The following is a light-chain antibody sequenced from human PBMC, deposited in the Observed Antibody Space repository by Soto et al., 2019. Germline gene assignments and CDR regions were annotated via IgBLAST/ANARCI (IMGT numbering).Light chain of an antibody. CDR1: QSISTD. Sequence: EIVMTQYPATLSVSPGERATLSCRASQSISTDLAWYQQTPGQAPRLLIYYPSTRATGIPDRFSGSGSGTEFTLTISSLQSEDFAVYYCQQYSNLPVTFGGGTKVEI. CDR3: QQYSNLPVT. J-gene: IGKJ4*01. V-gene: IGKV3-15*01. CDR2: YPS.